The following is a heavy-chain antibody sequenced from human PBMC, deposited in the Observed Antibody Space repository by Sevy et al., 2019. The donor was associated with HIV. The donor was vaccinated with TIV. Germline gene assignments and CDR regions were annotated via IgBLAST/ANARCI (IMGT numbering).Heavy chain of an antibody. Sequence: ASVKVSCKASGYTFTDYYIHWVRQAPGQGLEWMGWINPNSGGTNYAQKFQGRVTMTRDTSISTAYMELSRLRSDDTAVYYCARPIWEYSSSAEEYYYYYYMGVWGKGTTVTVSS. J-gene: IGHJ6*03. CDR1: GYTFTDYY. CDR3: ARPIWEYSSSAEEYYYYYYMGV. D-gene: IGHD6-6*01. V-gene: IGHV1-2*02. CDR2: INPNSGGT.